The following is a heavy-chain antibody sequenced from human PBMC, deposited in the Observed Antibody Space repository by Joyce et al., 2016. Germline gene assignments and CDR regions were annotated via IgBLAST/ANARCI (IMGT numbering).Heavy chain of an antibody. D-gene: IGHD3-9*01. Sequence: EVHLVESGGGLVQAGGSLRLSCSASGFPFSRFWMSWVRQVPRKGLELVARINQDGTDKYYVDSVRGRFIISRDNARNSVYLQMNNLRAEDASVFYCARGPSYRDISTVYFSPYFDYWGQGTLVTVSS. CDR3: ARGPSYRDISTVYFSPYFDY. CDR2: INQDGTDK. J-gene: IGHJ4*02. V-gene: IGHV3-7*04. CDR1: GFPFSRFW.